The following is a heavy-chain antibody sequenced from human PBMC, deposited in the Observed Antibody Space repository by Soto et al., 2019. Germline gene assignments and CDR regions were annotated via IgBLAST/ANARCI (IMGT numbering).Heavy chain of an antibody. V-gene: IGHV4-34*01. J-gene: IGHJ4*02. CDR3: ARGGLGGYSYAPLGY. CDR2: INHSGST. CDR1: GGSFSGYY. D-gene: IGHD5-18*01. Sequence: QVQLQQWGAGLLKPSETLSLTCAVYGGSFSGYYWSWIRQPPGRGLEWIGEINHSGSTNYNPSLKSRVTISVDTSKNQFSLKLSSVTAADTAVYYCARGGLGGYSYAPLGYWGQGTLVTVSS.